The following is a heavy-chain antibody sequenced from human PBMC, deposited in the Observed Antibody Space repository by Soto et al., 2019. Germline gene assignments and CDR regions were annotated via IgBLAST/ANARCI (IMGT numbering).Heavy chain of an antibody. CDR1: VFTFSDYY. CDR3: ARDLGVYRSGWYYDSHV. CDR2: ISSSGSTI. D-gene: IGHD6-19*01. V-gene: IGHV3-11*01. J-gene: IGHJ6*01. Sequence: VGSLRLSCASSVFTFSDYYMSCIRQSPGKWLEWVSYISSSGSTIYYADSVKGRFTISRDNAKNSLYLQMNSLRAEDTAVYYSARDLGVYRSGWYYDSHVWGRGTRFTVS.